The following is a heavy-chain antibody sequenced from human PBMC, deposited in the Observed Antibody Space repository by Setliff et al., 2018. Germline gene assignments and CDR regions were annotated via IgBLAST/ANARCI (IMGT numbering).Heavy chain of an antibody. CDR1: GYSFSNFW. CDR2: IYPGDSHT. D-gene: IGHD3-22*01. V-gene: IGHV5-51*01. J-gene: IGHJ4*02. Sequence: PGESLKISCKGSGYSFSNFWIGWVRQMPGKGLEWMGIIYPGDSHTRYSPSFQGQVTMSADKSINTAYLQWSNLKASDTAMYYCARHVHYYYDSSGYYVDYWGQGTLVTVSS. CDR3: ARHVHYYYDSSGYYVDY.